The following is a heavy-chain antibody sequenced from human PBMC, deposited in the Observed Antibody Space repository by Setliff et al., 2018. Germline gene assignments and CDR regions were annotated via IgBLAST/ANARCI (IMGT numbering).Heavy chain of an antibody. J-gene: IGHJ4*02. CDR2: IYYTGTT. CDR3: ARGYSYGYDSGYYFDY. D-gene: IGHD5-18*01. Sequence: SETLSLTCTVSGDSVNTNYYWSWIRQPPGKGLEWIGYIYYTGTTKYNPSLRSRVTISVDTSKNQVSLKLNSMTDADTAVYYCARGYSYGYDSGYYFDYWGQGTLVT. CDR1: GDSVNTNYY. V-gene: IGHV4-61*01.